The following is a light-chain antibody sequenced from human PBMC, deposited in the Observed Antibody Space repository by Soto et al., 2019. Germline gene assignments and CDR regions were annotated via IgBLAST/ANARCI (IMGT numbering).Light chain of an antibody. CDR2: KAS. J-gene: IGKJ1*01. CDR3: QQYNSYWT. Sequence: IKMPKSPSTLLGSEVEKVTTLCRASQTISSWLAWYQQKPGKAPKLLIYKASTLESGVPSRFSGSGSGTEFTLTISSLRPDDFATYYCQQYNSYWTFGQGTKVDIK. CDR1: QTISSW. V-gene: IGKV1-5*03.